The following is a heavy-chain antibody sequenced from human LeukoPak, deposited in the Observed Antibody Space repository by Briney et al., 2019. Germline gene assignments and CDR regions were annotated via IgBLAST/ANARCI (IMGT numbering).Heavy chain of an antibody. J-gene: IGHJ4*02. Sequence: GGSLRLSCAASGFTVSSSYMSWVRQAPGKGLEWVSVIYSGGDTYYAESVKGRFTIPRDNSKNTLYLQMNSLRAEDTAVYYCARDARGGYVLDSWGQGTLVTVSS. V-gene: IGHV3-53*01. D-gene: IGHD5-12*01. CDR2: IYSGGDT. CDR3: ARDARGGYVLDS. CDR1: GFTVSSSY.